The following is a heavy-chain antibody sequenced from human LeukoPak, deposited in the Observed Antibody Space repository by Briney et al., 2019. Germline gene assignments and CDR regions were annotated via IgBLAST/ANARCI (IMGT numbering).Heavy chain of an antibody. V-gene: IGHV3-73*01. D-gene: IGHD1-26*01. CDR1: GFTYSDSA. Sequence: GGSLRLSCAASGFTYSDSAIHWVRQASGKGLEWVGRIRSKPQSYATAYDESLKGRFTISRDDSKNTAYLQMSSLKIEDTAVYYCTRVGPSTVVDYWGQGTQVTVSS. CDR2: IRSKPQSYAT. CDR3: TRVGPSTVVDY. J-gene: IGHJ4*02.